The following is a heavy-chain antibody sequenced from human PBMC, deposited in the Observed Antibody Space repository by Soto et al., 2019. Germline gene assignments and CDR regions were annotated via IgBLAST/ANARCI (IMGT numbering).Heavy chain of an antibody. CDR1: RGSLSGYH. CDR3: ARGGGSSWIKSVDP. Sequence: QVQLQQWGAGLLKPSETLSLTCAVSRGSLSGYHWNWIRQPPGKGLEWIGEINHTEGTKYNPSLKSRVTISLDMSKNQFSLKVTSVTAADTAVYYCARGGGSSWIKSVDPWGQGTLVTVSS. J-gene: IGHJ5*02. V-gene: IGHV4-34*02. CDR2: INHTEGT. D-gene: IGHD6-13*01.